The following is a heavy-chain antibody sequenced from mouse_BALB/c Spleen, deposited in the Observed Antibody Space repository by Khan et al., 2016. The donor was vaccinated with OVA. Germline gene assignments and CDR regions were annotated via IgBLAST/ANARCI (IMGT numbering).Heavy chain of an antibody. CDR3: ARWFDGYSSLYAMDY. CDR2: IWSDGST. CDR1: GFSLTSYG. J-gene: IGHJ4*01. Sequence: QVQLKQSGPGLVAPSQSLSITCTVSGFSLTSYGVHWVRQPPGKGLEWLGVIWSDGSTNYNSVLKSRLSIIKDNSKSQVFLKMNSLQTDDTAIYYCARWFDGYSSLYAMDYWGQGTSVTVSS. V-gene: IGHV2-6*02. D-gene: IGHD2-3*01.